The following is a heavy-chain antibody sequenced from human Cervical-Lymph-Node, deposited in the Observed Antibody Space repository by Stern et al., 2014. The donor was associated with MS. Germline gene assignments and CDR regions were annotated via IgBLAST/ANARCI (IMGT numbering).Heavy chain of an antibody. CDR2: ISAYNGNT. Sequence: QVKLVESGAGVEKPAASVKVTCKASGYTLTNYGICWGRLAPGQGLEWMGWISAYNGNTNYAQKLQCRVTMTTDTSMSTAYMELRRLRSDDTAVDYCARGLLVSENAFDIWGQGTLVTVSS. J-gene: IGHJ3*02. CDR3: ARGLLVSENAFDI. CDR1: GYTLTNYG. V-gene: IGHV1-18*01. D-gene: IGHD2-15*01.